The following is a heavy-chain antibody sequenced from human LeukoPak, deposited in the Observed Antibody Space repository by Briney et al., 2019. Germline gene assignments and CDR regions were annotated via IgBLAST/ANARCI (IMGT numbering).Heavy chain of an antibody. CDR3: AKGVSSSWSNDAFDI. J-gene: IGHJ3*02. Sequence: GGSLRLSCAASGFTFRSYAMTWVRQAPGKGLEWVSRISGSGGTTYYADSVKGRFTISRDNSKNTLYPQMNSLRTEDTAVYYCAKGVSSSWSNDAFDIWGQGTMVTVSS. D-gene: IGHD6-13*01. CDR1: GFTFRSYA. CDR2: ISGSGGTT. V-gene: IGHV3-23*01.